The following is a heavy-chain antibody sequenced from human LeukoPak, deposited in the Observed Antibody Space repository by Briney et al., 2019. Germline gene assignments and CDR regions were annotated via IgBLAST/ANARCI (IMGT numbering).Heavy chain of an antibody. CDR3: ARNYGDYYYYMDV. J-gene: IGHJ6*03. CDR2: MNPNSGNT. V-gene: IGHV1-8*02. Sequence: ASVKVSCKASGYTFTGYYMHWVRQAPGQGLEWMGWMNPNSGNTGYAQKFQGRVTMTRNTSISTAYMELSSLRSEDTAVYYCARNYGDYYYYMDVWGKGTTVTISS. D-gene: IGHD3-16*01. CDR1: GYTFTGYY.